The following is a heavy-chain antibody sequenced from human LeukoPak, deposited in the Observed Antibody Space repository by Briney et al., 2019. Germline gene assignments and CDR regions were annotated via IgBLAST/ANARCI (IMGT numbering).Heavy chain of an antibody. CDR1: GFTVSSNY. J-gene: IGHJ4*02. V-gene: IGHV3-66*01. Sequence: SGGSLRLSCAASGFTVSSNYMSWVRQAPGKGLEWVSVIYSGGSTYFADSVKGRFTISRDNSKNTLYLQMNSLRAEDTAVYYCARVNGGYYLDYWGQGTLVTVSS. CDR3: ARVNGGYYLDY. CDR2: IYSGGST. D-gene: IGHD2-8*01.